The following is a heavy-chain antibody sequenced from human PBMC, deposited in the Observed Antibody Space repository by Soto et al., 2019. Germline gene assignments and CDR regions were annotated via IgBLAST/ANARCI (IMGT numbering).Heavy chain of an antibody. J-gene: IGHJ4*02. CDR3: AREGPPEDY. Sequence: QVQLVQSGAEVKKPGASVKVSCKASGYTFTSYAIGWVRQAPGQGLEWMGWNNGYNGNTNYEKKLQGRVTITTDTSTSTAYMELRSLRSDDTAVYYCAREGPPEDYWGQGTLVTVSS. CDR1: GYTFTSYA. CDR2: NNGYNGNT. V-gene: IGHV1-18*01.